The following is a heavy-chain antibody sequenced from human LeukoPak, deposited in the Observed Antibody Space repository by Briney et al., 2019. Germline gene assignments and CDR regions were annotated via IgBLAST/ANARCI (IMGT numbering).Heavy chain of an antibody. Sequence: KSSETLSLTCAVYGGSFSGYYWSWIRQPPGKGLEWIGEINHSGSTNYNPSLKSRVTISVDTSKNQFSLKLSSVTAADTAVYYCASRVLRYFDWLSDPWGQGTLVTVSS. CDR1: GGSFSGYY. CDR3: ASRVLRYFDWLSDP. J-gene: IGHJ5*02. V-gene: IGHV4-34*01. D-gene: IGHD3-9*01. CDR2: INHSGST.